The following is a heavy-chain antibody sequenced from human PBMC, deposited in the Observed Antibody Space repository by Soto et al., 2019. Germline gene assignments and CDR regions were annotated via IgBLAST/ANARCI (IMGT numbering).Heavy chain of an antibody. V-gene: IGHV3-30*18. CDR3: AKDVDRHYYNYGMDV. J-gene: IGHJ6*02. CDR2: ISYDGSNK. CDR1: GFTFSNYG. Sequence: QVQLVESGGGVVQPGRSLRLSCAASGFTFSNYGMHWVRQAPGKGLEWVAVISYDGSNKYYGDSVKGRFTISRDNSKNTLYVRMNSLRAEDTAVYYCAKDVDRHYYNYGMDVWGQGTTVTVSS. D-gene: IGHD5-12*01.